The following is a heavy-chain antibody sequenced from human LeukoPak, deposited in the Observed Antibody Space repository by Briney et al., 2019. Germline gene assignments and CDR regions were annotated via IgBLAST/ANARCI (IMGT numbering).Heavy chain of an antibody. D-gene: IGHD6-6*01. V-gene: IGHV1-2*02. J-gene: IGHJ4*02. CDR1: GYTFTGYY. CDR3: ARDGTARPFDY. Sequence: ASVKVSCKASGYTFTGYYMHWVRQAPGQGLEWMGWINPNSGGTNYAQKFQGRVTMTRDMSTSTVYMELSSLRSEDTAVYYCARDGTARPFDYWGQGTLVTVSS. CDR2: INPNSGGT.